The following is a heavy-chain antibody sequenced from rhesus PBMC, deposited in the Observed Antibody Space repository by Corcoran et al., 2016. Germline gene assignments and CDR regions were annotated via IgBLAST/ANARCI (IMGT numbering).Heavy chain of an antibody. CDR3: ARDTPRRGYSYGLDS. CDR2: ISVSSGST. D-gene: IGHD2-33*01. Sequence: QVQLQESGSGLVKPSETLSLTCAVSGGSISSSNWWSWIRQPPGKGLEWIGYISVSSGSTYYNPSLKSRVTISTDTSKNQFSLKLSSVTAADTAVYYCARDTPRRGYSYGLDSWGQGVVVTVSS. J-gene: IGHJ6*01. CDR1: GGSISSSNW. V-gene: IGHV4-65*01.